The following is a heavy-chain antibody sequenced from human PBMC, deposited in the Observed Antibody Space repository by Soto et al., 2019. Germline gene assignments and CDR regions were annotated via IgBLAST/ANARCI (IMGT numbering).Heavy chain of an antibody. Sequence: GGSLRLSCAASGFTFSSYAMSWVRQAPGKGLEWVSAISGSGGSTYYADSVKGRFTISRDNSKNTLYLQMNSLRAEETAVYYCARVAIGDSSGYYAPALYYYYYGMDVWGQGTTVTVSS. V-gene: IGHV3-23*01. J-gene: IGHJ6*02. CDR2: ISGSGGST. CDR3: ARVAIGDSSGYYAPALYYYYYGMDV. CDR1: GFTFSSYA. D-gene: IGHD3-22*01.